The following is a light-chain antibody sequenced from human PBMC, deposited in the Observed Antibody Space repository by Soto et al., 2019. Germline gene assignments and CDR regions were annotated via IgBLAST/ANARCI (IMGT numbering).Light chain of an antibody. Sequence: QSVLTQPASVSRSPGQSITISCTGTSSDIGGYNYVSWYQQHPGKAPKLLISDVTNRPSGVSNRFSGSKSANTASLTISGLQAEDEAEYYCSSYTSSTTFVFGPGTKVTVL. V-gene: IGLV2-14*03. CDR1: SSDIGGYNY. CDR2: DVT. CDR3: SSYTSSTTFV. J-gene: IGLJ1*01.